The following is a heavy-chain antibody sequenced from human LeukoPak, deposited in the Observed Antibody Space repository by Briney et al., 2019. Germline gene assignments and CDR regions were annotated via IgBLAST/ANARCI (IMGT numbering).Heavy chain of an antibody. CDR1: GFTFDDYA. CDR2: ISWNSGSI. V-gene: IGHV3-9*01. D-gene: IGHD2-2*01. Sequence: PGGSLRLSCAASGFTFDDYAMHWVRQAPGKGLEWVSGISWNSGSIGYADSVKGRFTISRDNAKNSLYLQMNSLRAEDTALYYCAKAPYRSTAYGYFDYWGQGTLVTVSS. CDR3: AKAPYRSTAYGYFDY. J-gene: IGHJ4*02.